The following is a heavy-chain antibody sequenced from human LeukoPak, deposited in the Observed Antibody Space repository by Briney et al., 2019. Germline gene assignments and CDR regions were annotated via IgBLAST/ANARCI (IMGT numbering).Heavy chain of an antibody. V-gene: IGHV3-9*02. J-gene: IGHJ6*02. D-gene: IGHD6-13*01. CDR3: AKATAAADYYYYYGMDV. CDR2: ISWNSGSI. CDR1: GFTSDDYA. Sequence: GGSLRLSCAASGFTSDDYAMHWVRQAPGNGLEWVSGISWNSGSIGYADSVKGRFTISRDNAKNSLYLQMNSLRAEDTALYYCAKATAAADYYYYYGMDVWGQGTTVTVSS.